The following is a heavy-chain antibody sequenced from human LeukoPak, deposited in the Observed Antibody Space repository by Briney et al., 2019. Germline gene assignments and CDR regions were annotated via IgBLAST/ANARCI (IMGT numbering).Heavy chain of an antibody. D-gene: IGHD5-18*01. Sequence: PGGSLRLSCAASGFTFSSYEMNWVRQAPGKALEWVSYISSSGSTIYYADSVKGRFTISRDNAKNSLYLQMNSLRAEDTAVYYCARDQGYSYGDDLFDYWGQGTLVTVSS. V-gene: IGHV3-48*03. CDR2: ISSSGSTI. CDR3: ARDQGYSYGDDLFDY. CDR1: GFTFSSYE. J-gene: IGHJ4*02.